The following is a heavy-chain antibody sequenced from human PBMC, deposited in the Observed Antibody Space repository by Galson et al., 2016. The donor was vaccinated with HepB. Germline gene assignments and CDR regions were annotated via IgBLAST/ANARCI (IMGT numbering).Heavy chain of an antibody. CDR2: ITSTSSTI. CDR1: GFTFNTYS. D-gene: IGHD6-19*01. Sequence: SLRLSCAASGFTFNTYSMNWVRQAPGKGLEWVSYITSTSSTIYYADSVKGRFSISRDNAKNSLFLQMNSLRGEDTAVYFCARDNSGWNYFDYWGQGARVTVSS. CDR3: ARDNSGWNYFDY. V-gene: IGHV3-48*04. J-gene: IGHJ4*02.